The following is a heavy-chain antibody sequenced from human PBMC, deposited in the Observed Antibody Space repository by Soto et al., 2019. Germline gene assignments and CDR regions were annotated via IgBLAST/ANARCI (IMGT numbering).Heavy chain of an antibody. D-gene: IGHD1-26*01. CDR3: AREGGIVGATAADY. CDR2: IYYSGST. V-gene: IGHV4-31*03. CDR1: GGSISSGGDY. Sequence: QVQLQESGPGLVKPSQTLSLTCTVSGGSISSGGDYWSWIRQHPGKGLEWIGYIYYSGSTYYNPSLKSRVTISVYTSKNLLSLKLSSVTAADTAVYYCAREGGIVGATAADYWGEGTLVTVSA. J-gene: IGHJ4*02.